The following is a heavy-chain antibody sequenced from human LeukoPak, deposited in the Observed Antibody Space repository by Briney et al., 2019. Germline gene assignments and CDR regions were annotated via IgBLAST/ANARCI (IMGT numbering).Heavy chain of an antibody. CDR1: GGSISSSSYY. D-gene: IGHD3-22*01. Sequence: PSETLSLTCTVSGGSISSSSYYWGWIRQPPGKGLEWIGSIYYSGSTYYNPSLKSRVTISVDTSKNQFSLKLSSVTAADTAVYYCARDTMRNYYDSSGYYPGVGVWFDPWGQGTLVTVSS. V-gene: IGHV4-39*07. CDR3: ARDTMRNYYDSSGYYPGVGVWFDP. CDR2: IYYSGST. J-gene: IGHJ5*02.